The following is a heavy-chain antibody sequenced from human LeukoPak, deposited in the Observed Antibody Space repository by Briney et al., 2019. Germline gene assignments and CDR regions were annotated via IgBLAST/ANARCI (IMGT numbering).Heavy chain of an antibody. CDR1: GGSISSYY. D-gene: IGHD3-10*01. CDR3: ARDGSGIPYYGSGSYDY. V-gene: IGHV4-59*01. Sequence: PSETLSHTCTVSGGSISSYYWSWIRQPPGKGLEWIGYIYYSGSTNYNPSLKSRVTISVDTSKNQFSLKLSSVTAADTAVYYCARDGSGIPYYGSGSYDYWGQGTLVTVSS. CDR2: IYYSGST. J-gene: IGHJ4*02.